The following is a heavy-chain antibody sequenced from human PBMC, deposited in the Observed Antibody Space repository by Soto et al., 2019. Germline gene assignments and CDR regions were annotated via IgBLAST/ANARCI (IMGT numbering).Heavy chain of an antibody. CDR3: AKGSGVYSDKYFDP. J-gene: IGHJ5*02. D-gene: IGHD2-15*01. Sequence: QVQLLESGPGLVKPSETLSLTCSVSLDSISNSYWTWIRQPAGKGLAWIGQIYSSGNANYNPSLNILFTMSLDTSMTQYHVSIKCVTAADTAIKYWAKGSGVYSDKYFDPRGQESQVTVSS. CDR2: IYSSGNA. CDR1: LDSISNSY. V-gene: IGHV4-4*07.